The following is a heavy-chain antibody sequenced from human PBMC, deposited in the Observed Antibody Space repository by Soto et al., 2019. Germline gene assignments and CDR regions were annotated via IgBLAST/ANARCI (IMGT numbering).Heavy chain of an antibody. D-gene: IGHD5-18*01. CDR1: GYKFTSNW. V-gene: IGHV5-10-1*01. Sequence: GESLKISCQASGYKFTSNWLSWVRQVPGKGLEWVGRIDPSDSYTKYSPSFQGRVTITTDKSISTVYLQWDSLQASDTAMYYCARQAPRGYTYAKYYFEYWGQGALVTVSS. CDR3: ARQAPRGYTYAKYYFEY. CDR2: IDPSDSYT. J-gene: IGHJ4*02.